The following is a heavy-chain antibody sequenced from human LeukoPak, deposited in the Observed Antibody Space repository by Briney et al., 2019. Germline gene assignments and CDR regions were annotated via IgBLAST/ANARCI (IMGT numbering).Heavy chain of an antibody. J-gene: IGHJ4*02. CDR2: IIPIFGTA. D-gene: IGHD2-2*01. Sequence: EASVKVSCKASGGTFSSYAISWVRQAPGQGLEWMGGIIPIFGTANYAQKFQGRVTITTDESTSTAYMELSSLRSEDTAVYYCAREYCSSTSCALDYWGQGTLVTVSS. CDR3: AREYCSSTSCALDY. V-gene: IGHV1-69*05. CDR1: GGTFSSYA.